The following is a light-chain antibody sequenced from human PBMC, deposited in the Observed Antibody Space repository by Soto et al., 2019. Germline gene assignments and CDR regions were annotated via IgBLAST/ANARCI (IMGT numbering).Light chain of an antibody. V-gene: IGKV3-20*01. CDR1: QSVSNNY. J-gene: IGKJ1*01. CDR3: QQYGSSPPMT. CDR2: GAS. Sequence: EIVMPQSPVTLSVSPGERASLSCRASQSVSNNYLAWYQQKPGQAPRRLIYGASNRATGIPDRFSGSGSGTDFTLTISRLEPEDFAVYYCQQYGSSPPMTFGQGTKVDIK.